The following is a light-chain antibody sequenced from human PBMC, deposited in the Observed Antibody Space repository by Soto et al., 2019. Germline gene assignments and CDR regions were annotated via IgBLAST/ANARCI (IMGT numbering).Light chain of an antibody. Sequence: DIVMTQSPDSLAVSLGERATINCKSSQSVLYSSNNKNYLAWSQQKPGQPPKLLIYWASTRESGVPDRFSGSGSGPDFTLTISSLQAEDVAVYYCQQYYKTPPYPFGQGTKLEIK. CDR2: WAS. V-gene: IGKV4-1*01. CDR3: QQYYKTPPYP. J-gene: IGKJ2*01. CDR1: QSVLYSSNNKNY.